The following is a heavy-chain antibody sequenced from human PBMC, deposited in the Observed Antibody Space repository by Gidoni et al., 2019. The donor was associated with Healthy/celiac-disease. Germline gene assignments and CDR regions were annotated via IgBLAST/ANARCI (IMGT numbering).Heavy chain of an antibody. V-gene: IGHV4-34*01. CDR2: INHSGST. J-gene: IGHJ4*02. CDR3: ARGRIAARPSDY. Sequence: QVQLQPWGAGLLKPSETLSLTCAVYGGSFSGYYWSWIRQPPGTGLEWIGEINHSGSTNYNPSLKSRVTISVDTSKNQFSLKLSSVTAADTAVYYCARGRIAARPSDYWGQGTLVTVSS. D-gene: IGHD6-6*01. CDR1: GGSFSGYY.